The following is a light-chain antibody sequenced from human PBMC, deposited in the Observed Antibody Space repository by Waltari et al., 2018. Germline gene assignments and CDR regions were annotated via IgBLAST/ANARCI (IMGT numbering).Light chain of an antibody. J-gene: IGLJ3*02. V-gene: IGLV2-23*02. CDR1: SSDIGNYNF. CDR3: CSYVDTTSWL. Sequence: QSALTQSASVSGSPGQSITISCTGTSSDIGNYNFVSWYQHQPGQAPKLVIYDVSARPSGVSNRFSGSKSGNTASLTISGLQPEDEADYYCCSYVDTTSWLFGGGTKLTVL. CDR2: DVS.